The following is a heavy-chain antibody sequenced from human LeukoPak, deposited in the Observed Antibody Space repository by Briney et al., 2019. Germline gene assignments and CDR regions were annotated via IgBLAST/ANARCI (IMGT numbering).Heavy chain of an antibody. D-gene: IGHD3-9*01. CDR2: IYHSGST. V-gene: IGHV4-38-2*02. CDR1: GGSISSGYY. Sequence: SETLSLTCTVSGGSISSGYYWGWIRQPPGKGLEWIGIIYHSGSTYYNPSLKSRVTISVDTSKNQFSLKLSSVTAADTAVYYCAREGPTGDDILTGYYAFDIWGQGTMVTVSS. J-gene: IGHJ3*02. CDR3: AREGPTGDDILTGYYAFDI.